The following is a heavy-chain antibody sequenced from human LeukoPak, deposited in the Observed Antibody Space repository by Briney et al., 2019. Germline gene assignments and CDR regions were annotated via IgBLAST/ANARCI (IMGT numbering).Heavy chain of an antibody. Sequence: SETLSLTCTVSAGSISTYYWSWIRQPPGKGLEWIGYIYHSGSTYYNPSLKSRVTISVDRSKNQFSLKLSSVTAADTAVYYCAREYEGWVPAATIDAFDIWGQGTMVTVSS. D-gene: IGHD2-2*01. CDR1: AGSISTYY. V-gene: IGHV4-59*12. CDR2: IYHSGST. CDR3: AREYEGWVPAATIDAFDI. J-gene: IGHJ3*02.